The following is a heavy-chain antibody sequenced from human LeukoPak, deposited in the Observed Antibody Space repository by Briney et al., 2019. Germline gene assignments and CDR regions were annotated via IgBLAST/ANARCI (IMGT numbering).Heavy chain of an antibody. D-gene: IGHD1-26*01. Sequence: SETLSLTCTVSGGSISIYYWSWIRQPPGKGLERIGYIYNSGSTDYNPSLKSRVTISADTSKNQFSLRLSSVTAADTAVYYCVRDRELNYWGQGTLVTVSS. J-gene: IGHJ4*02. CDR3: VRDRELNY. CDR1: GGSISIYY. CDR2: IYNSGST. V-gene: IGHV4-59*01.